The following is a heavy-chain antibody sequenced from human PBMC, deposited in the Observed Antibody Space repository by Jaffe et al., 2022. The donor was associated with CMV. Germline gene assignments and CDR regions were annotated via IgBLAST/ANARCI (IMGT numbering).Heavy chain of an antibody. J-gene: IGHJ5*02. CDR2: IYYSGST. CDR1: GGSISSSSYY. Sequence: QLQLQESGPGLVKPSETLSLTCTVSGGSISSSSYYWGWIRQPPGKGLEWIGSIYYSGSTYYNPSLKSRVTISVDTSKNQFSLKLSSVTAADTAVYYCARPLSLSNSSSWYDGWGNWFDPWGQGTLVTVSS. D-gene: IGHD6-13*01. CDR3: ARPLSLSNSSSWYDGWGNWFDP. V-gene: IGHV4-39*01.